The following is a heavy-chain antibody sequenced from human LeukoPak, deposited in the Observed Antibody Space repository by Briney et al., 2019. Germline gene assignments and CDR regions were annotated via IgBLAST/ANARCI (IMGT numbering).Heavy chain of an antibody. CDR3: AKRGVVIRVILVGFHKEAYYFDS. J-gene: IGHJ4*02. Sequence: PGGSLRLSCAVSGITLSNYGMSWVRPAPGKGLEWGAGISDSAGSTTYADSVKGRFTISRHDRKNTLYLQMNSLRAEDTAVYVCAKRGVVIRVILVGFHKEAYYFDSWGQGALVTVSS. CDR1: GITLSNYG. V-gene: IGHV3-23*01. D-gene: IGHD3-10*01. CDR2: ISDSAGST.